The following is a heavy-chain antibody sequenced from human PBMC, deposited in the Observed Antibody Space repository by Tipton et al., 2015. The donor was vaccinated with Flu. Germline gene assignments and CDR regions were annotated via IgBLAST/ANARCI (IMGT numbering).Heavy chain of an antibody. Sequence: QLVQSGAEVKKPGASVKVSCKASGYTFTSYDINWVRQATGQGLEWMGWMNPNSGNTGYAQKFQGRVTMTRNTSISTAYMELSSLRSEDTAVYYCARLGYDFWSGYSNWFDPWGQGTPVTVSS. CDR3: ARLGYDFWSGYSNWFDP. D-gene: IGHD3-3*01. V-gene: IGHV1-8*01. CDR1: GYTFTSYD. J-gene: IGHJ5*02. CDR2: MNPNSGNT.